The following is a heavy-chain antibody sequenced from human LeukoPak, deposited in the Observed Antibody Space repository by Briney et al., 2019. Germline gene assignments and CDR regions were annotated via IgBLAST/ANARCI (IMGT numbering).Heavy chain of an antibody. Sequence: ASVKVSCKASGYTFTSYDINWVRQATGQGLEWMGWFNPNSGSAGYAQNFQGRVTITGDTSMSTAYMELTSLRSEDTAVYYCARGPGDYPKGYFDPWGQGTLVTVSS. J-gene: IGHJ5*02. CDR3: ARGPGDYPKGYFDP. CDR1: GYTFTSYD. D-gene: IGHD4-17*01. V-gene: IGHV1-8*03. CDR2: FNPNSGSA.